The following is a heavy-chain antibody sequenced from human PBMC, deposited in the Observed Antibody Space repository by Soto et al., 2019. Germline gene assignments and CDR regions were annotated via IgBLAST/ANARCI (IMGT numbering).Heavy chain of an antibody. CDR1: GYTFTSYG. CDR3: ARDGERGGPTWNWFDP. Sequence: QVQLVQSGAEVKKPGASVKVSCKAAGYTFTSYGISWVRQAPRQGLEWMGWISAYNGNTNYAQKLQGRVTMTTDTSTSTAYMELRSLRSDDTAVYYCARDGERGGPTWNWFDPWGQGTLVTVSS. D-gene: IGHD2-15*01. CDR2: ISAYNGNT. J-gene: IGHJ5*02. V-gene: IGHV1-18*01.